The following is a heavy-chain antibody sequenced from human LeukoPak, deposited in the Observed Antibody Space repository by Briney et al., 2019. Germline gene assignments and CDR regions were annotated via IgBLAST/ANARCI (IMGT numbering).Heavy chain of an antibody. D-gene: IGHD3-3*01. V-gene: IGHV3-66*01. Sequence: GGSLRLSCAASGFTFNNNYMSWVRQAPGKGLEWVSFIDSGDNTYYADSVKGRFTISRDNSKNTLYLQMNSLRAEDTAVYNCARVSYDFWSGYRYYFDYWGQGTLVTVSS. CDR2: IDSGDNT. J-gene: IGHJ4*02. CDR1: GFTFNNNY. CDR3: ARVSYDFWSGYRYYFDY.